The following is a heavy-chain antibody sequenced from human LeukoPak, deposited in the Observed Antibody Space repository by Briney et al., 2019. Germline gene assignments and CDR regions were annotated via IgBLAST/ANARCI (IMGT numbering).Heavy chain of an antibody. CDR2: ISDSGGST. CDR3: AKRGVVIRVILVGFHKEAYYFDS. CDR1: GITLSNYG. D-gene: IGHD3-22*01. J-gene: IGHJ4*02. V-gene: IGHV3-23*01. Sequence: GGSLRLSCAVSGITLSNYGMSWVRQAPGKGLEWVAGISDSGGSTNYADSVKGRFTISRDNPKNTLYLQMNSLRAEDTAVYFCAKRGVVIRVILVGFHKEAYYFDSWGQGALATVSS.